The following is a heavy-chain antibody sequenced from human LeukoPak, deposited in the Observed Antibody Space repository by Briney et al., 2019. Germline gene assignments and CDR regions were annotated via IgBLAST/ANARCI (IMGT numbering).Heavy chain of an antibody. D-gene: IGHD2-15*01. J-gene: IGHJ4*02. Sequence: GGSLRLSCTGSGFTFSNYNMNWVRRAPGKGLEWVSSISSAGTYIYYADSVKGRFTVSRDNAKNSLYLQMNSLRAEGTAVYYCARDLGSCRGGTCYSVYFDYWGQGTLVTVSS. CDR3: ARDLGSCRGGTCYSVYFDY. V-gene: IGHV3-21*01. CDR1: GFTFSNYN. CDR2: ISSAGTYI.